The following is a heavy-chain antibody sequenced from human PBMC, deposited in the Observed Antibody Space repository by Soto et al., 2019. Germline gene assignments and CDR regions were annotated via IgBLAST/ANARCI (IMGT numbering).Heavy chain of an antibody. J-gene: IGHJ4*02. Sequence: GGSLRLSCAASGFTFSSYSTNWVRQAPGKGLEWVSYISSSSSTIYYADSVKGRFTISRDNAKNSLYLQMNSLRAEDTAVYYCARETRAGAFDYWGQGTLVTVSS. CDR3: ARETRAGAFDY. CDR1: GFTFSSYS. CDR2: ISSSSSTI. V-gene: IGHV3-48*01. D-gene: IGHD6-13*01.